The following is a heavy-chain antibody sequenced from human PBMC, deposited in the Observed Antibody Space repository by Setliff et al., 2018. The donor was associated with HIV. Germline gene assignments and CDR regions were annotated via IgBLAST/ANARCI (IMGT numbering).Heavy chain of an antibody. J-gene: IGHJ5*02. CDR1: GGSISSDDYY. CDR3: VRSIHGGGSEPFDT. CDR2: ITYSGSA. V-gene: IGHV4-30-4*08. D-gene: IGHD3-10*01. Sequence: LSLTCTVSGGSISSDDYYWNWIRQPPGKGLEWIGYITYSGSAYYNPSLKSRVTMSVDTSKNQFSLKLTSVTAADTAVYYCVRSIHGGGSEPFDTWGQGILVTVSS.